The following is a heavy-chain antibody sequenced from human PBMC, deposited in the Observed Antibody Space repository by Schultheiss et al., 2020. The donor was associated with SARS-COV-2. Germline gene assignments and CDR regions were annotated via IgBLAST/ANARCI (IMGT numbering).Heavy chain of an antibody. J-gene: IGHJ4*02. CDR1: GFTFDDYA. CDR2: ITWNSDNR. D-gene: IGHD3-10*01. Sequence: GGSLRLSCAGSGFTFDDYAMHWVRQAPGKGLEWVAGITWNSDNRGYADSVKGRFTVARDNAKNSLYLQMNSLRAEDTALYFCAKGFYYGSGSFYNPYFDYWGQGTLVTVSS. CDR3: AKGFYYGSGSFYNPYFDY. V-gene: IGHV3-9*01.